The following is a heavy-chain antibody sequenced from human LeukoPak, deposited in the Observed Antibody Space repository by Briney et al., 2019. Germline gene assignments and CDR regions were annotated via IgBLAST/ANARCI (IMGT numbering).Heavy chain of an antibody. D-gene: IGHD3-10*01. CDR2: IDWDDDK. J-gene: IGHJ4*02. V-gene: IGHV2-70*04. Sequence: GSGPTLVNPTQTLTLTCTFSGFSLSTSGMRVSWIRQPPGKALGWLARIDWDDDKFYSTSLKTRLTISKDTSKNQVVLTMTSVDPVDTATYYCARNYGSGSYPGYYFDYWGQGTLVTVSS. CDR3: ARNYGSGSYPGYYFDY. CDR1: GFSLSTSGMR.